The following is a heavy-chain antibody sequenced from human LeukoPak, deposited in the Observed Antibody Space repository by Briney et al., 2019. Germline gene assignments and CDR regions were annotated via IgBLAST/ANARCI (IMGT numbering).Heavy chain of an antibody. Sequence: ASVQVSCQASGYTFTGYYMHEVRQAPGQGLEWMGWINPNSGGTNYAQKFQGRVTMNRDTSISTASMALNGLRYDGTAVYFFAQAQRYSDILTGTPYAYWVQGTLVTVSS. CDR3: AQAQRYSDILTGTPYAY. CDR2: INPNSGGT. D-gene: IGHD3-9*01. J-gene: IGHJ4*02. CDR1: GYTFTGYY. V-gene: IGHV1-2*02.